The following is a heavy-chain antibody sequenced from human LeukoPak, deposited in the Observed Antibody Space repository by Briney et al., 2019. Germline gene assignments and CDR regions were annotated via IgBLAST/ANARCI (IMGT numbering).Heavy chain of an antibody. CDR1: SGSISISTYY. J-gene: IGHJ6*03. V-gene: IGHV4-61*02. D-gene: IGHD3-10*01. CDR3: ARDILTYYYGSGSSTHMDV. CDR2: IYTSGST. Sequence: SQTLSLTCTVSSGSISISTYYWSWIRQQAGKGREWSGRIYTSGSTNYNPSLKSRVTMSVDTSKNQFSLKLSSVTAADTAVYYCARDILTYYYGSGSSTHMDVWGKGTTVTISS.